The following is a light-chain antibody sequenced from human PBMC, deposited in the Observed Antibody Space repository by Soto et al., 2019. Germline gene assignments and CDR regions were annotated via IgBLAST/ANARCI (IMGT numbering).Light chain of an antibody. J-gene: IGKJ3*01. Sequence: DIQMTQSPSSLSASVGDRVTITCQASQDISNDLNWYQQKPGKAPKLLIYAAFNLETGVPSRFSGSGSGTHFTFTSSSLQPEDIETYYCQKYDNLPPTFGPGTKVDIK. V-gene: IGKV1-33*01. CDR3: QKYDNLPPT. CDR1: QDISND. CDR2: AAF.